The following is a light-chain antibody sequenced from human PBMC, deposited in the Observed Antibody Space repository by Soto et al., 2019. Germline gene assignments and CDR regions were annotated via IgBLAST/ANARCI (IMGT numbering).Light chain of an antibody. J-gene: IGKJ3*01. CDR1: QSITNY. CDR3: QQSDSAPFT. Sequence: DIQMTQSPSSLSASVGDRVTITCRASQSITNYLNWYQQKPGKAPKLLIYGASSLQSGVPSRFSGSESGTDFTLTISSLQPEDFATYYCQQSDSAPFTFGPGTKVDIK. CDR2: GAS. V-gene: IGKV1-39*01.